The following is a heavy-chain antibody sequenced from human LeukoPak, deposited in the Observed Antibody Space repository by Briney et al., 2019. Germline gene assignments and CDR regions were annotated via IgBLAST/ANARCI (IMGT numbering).Heavy chain of an antibody. CDR3: ARYGGSYYYYGMDV. CDR2: TYYRSKWYN. D-gene: IGHD3-10*01. CDR1: GDSFSSNSAA. V-gene: IGHV6-1*01. Sequence: SQTLSLTCALSGDSFSSNSAAWNWIRQSPSRGLEWLGRTYYRSKWYNDYAISVKSRISINPDTSKNQVSLQLNSVTPEDTAVYYCARYGGSYYYYGMDVWGQGTTVTVSS. J-gene: IGHJ6*02.